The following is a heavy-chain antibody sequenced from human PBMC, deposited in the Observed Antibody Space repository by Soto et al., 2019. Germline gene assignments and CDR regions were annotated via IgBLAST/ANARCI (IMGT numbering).Heavy chain of an antibody. CDR2: IYSSGST. J-gene: IGHJ4*02. Sequence: SETLSLTCTVSGDSISSSSYYWGWIRQPPGKGLEWIGSIYSSGSTFYSPSLMGRIAISVDTSKSQFSLKLSSVTAADTAVYYCARHSQGVAAAGDHWGQGTLVTVSS. D-gene: IGHD6-13*01. CDR3: ARHSQGVAAAGDH. V-gene: IGHV4-39*01. CDR1: GDSISSSSYY.